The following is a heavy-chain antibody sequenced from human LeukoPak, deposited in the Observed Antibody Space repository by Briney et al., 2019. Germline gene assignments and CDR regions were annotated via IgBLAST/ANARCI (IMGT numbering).Heavy chain of an antibody. CDR2: INHSGST. J-gene: IGHJ3*02. V-gene: IGHV4-34*01. D-gene: IGHD1-26*01. Sequence: SETRSLTCAVYGGSFSGYYWSWIRQPPGKGLEWVGEINHSGSTNYNPSLKSRVTISVDTSKNQFSLKLSSVTAADTAVYYCARGLPRPFDIWGQGTMVTVSS. CDR1: GGSFSGYY. CDR3: ARGLPRPFDI.